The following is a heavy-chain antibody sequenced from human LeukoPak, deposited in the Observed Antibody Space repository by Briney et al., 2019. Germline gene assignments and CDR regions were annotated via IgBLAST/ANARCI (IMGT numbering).Heavy chain of an antibody. V-gene: IGHV3-23*01. CDR3: ARHGRRVPAVDY. CDR1: GFTFSSYA. J-gene: IGHJ4*02. CDR2: ISGSGGST. Sequence: GGSLRLSCAASGFTFSSYAMSWVRQAPGKGLEWVSAISGSGGSTYYADSVKGRFTISRDNSKNTLYLQMNSLRAEDTAVYYCARHGRRVPAVDYWGQGTLVTVSS. D-gene: IGHD2-2*01.